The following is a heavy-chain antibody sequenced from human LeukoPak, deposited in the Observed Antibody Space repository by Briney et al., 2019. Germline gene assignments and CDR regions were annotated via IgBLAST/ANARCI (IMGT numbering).Heavy chain of an antibody. D-gene: IGHD6-19*01. CDR2: IYYSGST. V-gene: IGHV4-31*03. Sequence: PSQTLSLTCTVSGGSISSGGYYWSWVRQHPGKGLEWIGYIYYSGSTYYNPSLKSRVTISVDTSKNQFSLKLSSVTAADTAVYYCAREAVAGTVRYFDYWGQGTLVTVSS. J-gene: IGHJ4*02. CDR1: GGSISSGGYY. CDR3: AREAVAGTVRYFDY.